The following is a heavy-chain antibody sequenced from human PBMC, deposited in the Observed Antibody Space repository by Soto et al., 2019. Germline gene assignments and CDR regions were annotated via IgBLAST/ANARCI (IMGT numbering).Heavy chain of an antibody. CDR1: GFTFDEYA. CDR3: AKDRQGGGIFGAVGDY. D-gene: IGHD3-3*01. CDR2: FSWNGDNL. Sequence: EVQLMESGGGLVQPGRSLRLSCAASGFTFDEYAMHWVRQVPVKGLEWVSSFSWNGDNLGYAGSVKGRFSISRDNARYSLYLQMNSLTAEDTAFYFCAKDRQGGGIFGAVGDYWGQGTLVTVSS. J-gene: IGHJ4*02. V-gene: IGHV3-9*01.